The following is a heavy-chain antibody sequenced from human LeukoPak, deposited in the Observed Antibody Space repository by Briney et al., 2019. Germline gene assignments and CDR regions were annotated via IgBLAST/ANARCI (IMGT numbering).Heavy chain of an antibody. CDR3: ARHLGYCSSTSCQSRWFDP. V-gene: IGHV5-51*01. CDR1: GYSLSSYW. CDR2: MYPGDSDT. J-gene: IGHJ5*02. Sequence: PGESLMISCKGSGYSLSSYWIGWVRQMPGKGLEWMGIMYPGDSDTRYSPSFQGQVTISADKSISTAYLQWSSLKASDTAMYYCARHLGYCSSTSCQSRWFDPWGQGTLVTVSS. D-gene: IGHD2-2*01.